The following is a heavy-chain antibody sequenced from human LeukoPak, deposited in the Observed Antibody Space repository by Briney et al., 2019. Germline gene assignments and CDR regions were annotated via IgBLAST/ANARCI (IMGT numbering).Heavy chain of an antibody. Sequence: SETLSLTCTVSGDTVSNGNYYWSWLRQPPGKALEWIGYIYYTGKTYYNPSLEGRVTILVDTSRNHFSVKLSSVTAADTAVYYCARSQNYYGSGDYWSQGTLVTVSS. V-gene: IGHV4-61*03. D-gene: IGHD3-10*01. J-gene: IGHJ4*02. CDR2: IYYTGKT. CDR3: ARSQNYYGSGDY. CDR1: GDTVSNGNYY.